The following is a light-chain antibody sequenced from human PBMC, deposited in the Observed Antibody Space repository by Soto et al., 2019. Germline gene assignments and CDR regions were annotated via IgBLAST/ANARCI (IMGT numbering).Light chain of an antibody. CDR3: QQYNNWPWT. Sequence: EIVLTQSPATLSLSPGERATLSCRASQSVSSYLAWYQQKPGQAPRLLIYDASNRATGIPARFSGSGSGTDFTLTISSLEPEDFAVFHCQQYNNWPWTFGQGTRVEIK. CDR1: QSVSSY. J-gene: IGKJ1*01. CDR2: DAS. V-gene: IGKV3-11*01.